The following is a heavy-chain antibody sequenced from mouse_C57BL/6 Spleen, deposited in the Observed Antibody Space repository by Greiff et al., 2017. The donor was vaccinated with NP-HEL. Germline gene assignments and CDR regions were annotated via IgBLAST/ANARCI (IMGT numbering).Heavy chain of an antibody. CDR2: IDPEDGDT. CDR3: TSYYYGSLFAY. V-gene: IGHV14-1*01. CDR1: GFNIKDYY. J-gene: IGHJ3*01. D-gene: IGHD1-1*01. Sequence: VQLKQSGAELVRPGASVKLSCTASGFNIKDYYMHWVKQRPEQGLEWIGRIDPEDGDTEYAPKFQGKATMTADTSSNTAYLQLSSLTSEDTAVYYCTSYYYGSLFAYWGQGTLVTVSA.